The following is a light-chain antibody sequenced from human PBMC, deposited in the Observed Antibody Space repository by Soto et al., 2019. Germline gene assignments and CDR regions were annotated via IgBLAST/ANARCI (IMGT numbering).Light chain of an antibody. J-gene: IGLJ3*02. Sequence: SALTQPASVSGSPGQSITISCTGTSNDVGGYAYVSWYQQYPGKAPKLVISEVSNRPSGVSHRFSGSRSGNTSSLTISGLQAEDGAYYHCCSYTGNTTPVFGGGPKVTVL. CDR1: SNDVGGYAY. CDR3: CSYTGNTTPV. CDR2: EVS. V-gene: IGLV2-14*01.